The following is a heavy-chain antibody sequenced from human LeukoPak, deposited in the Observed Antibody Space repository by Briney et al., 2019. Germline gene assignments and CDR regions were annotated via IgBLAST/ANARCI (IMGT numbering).Heavy chain of an antibody. CDR3: ARVPQPYTPFDY. CDR2: INPSGGST. Sequence: GASVKVSCKACRDTFTSYYMHWVRQAPGQGLEWMGIINPSGGSTSYAQKFRGRVTMTRDTSTSTVYMELSSLRSEDTAVYYCARVPQPYTPFDYWGQGTLVTVSS. CDR1: RDTFTSYY. V-gene: IGHV1-46*01. J-gene: IGHJ4*02. D-gene: IGHD3-16*01.